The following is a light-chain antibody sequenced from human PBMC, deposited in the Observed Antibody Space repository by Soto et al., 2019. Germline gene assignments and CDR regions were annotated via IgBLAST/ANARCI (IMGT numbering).Light chain of an antibody. CDR1: SSDVGVSRS. Sequence: QSALTQPRSVSGSPGQSVTISCTGTSSDVGVSRSVSWYQQHPGKAPKLIISDVTKRPSGVPYRFSGSKSGNTASLTISGLQAEDESDYYCSSYTSSSTWVFGGGTKVTVL. CDR2: DVT. CDR3: SSYTSSSTWV. V-gene: IGLV2-11*01. J-gene: IGLJ3*02.